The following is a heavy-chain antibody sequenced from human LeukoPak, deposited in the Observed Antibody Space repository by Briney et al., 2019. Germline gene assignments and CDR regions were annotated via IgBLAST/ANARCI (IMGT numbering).Heavy chain of an antibody. CDR2: ISSRGGTM. V-gene: IGHV3-48*03. D-gene: IGHD4-17*01. CDR3: ARIPHPDYADAQ. CDR1: GFTVSSFE. J-gene: IGHJ4*02. Sequence: GGSLRLSCEASGFTVSSFEINWVRQAPGKGLEWVSYISSRGGTMDYADSVKGRFTVSRDNGKKLVHLQLNSLRAEDTAVYFCARIPHPDYADAQWGQGTLVIVSS.